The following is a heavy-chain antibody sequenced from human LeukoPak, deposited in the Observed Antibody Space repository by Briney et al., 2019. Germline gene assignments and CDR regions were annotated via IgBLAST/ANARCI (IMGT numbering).Heavy chain of an antibody. Sequence: GGSLRLSCAASGFTFSSYGMYWVRQAPGKGLEWVAVIWYDGSNKYYADSVKGRFTISRDNSKNTLYLQMDSLRAEDTAVYYCARDAFGGYDISGYYSHWGQGTLVTVSS. CDR2: IWYDGSNK. V-gene: IGHV3-33*01. J-gene: IGHJ4*02. D-gene: IGHD3-22*01. CDR1: GFTFSSYG. CDR3: ARDAFGGYDISGYYSH.